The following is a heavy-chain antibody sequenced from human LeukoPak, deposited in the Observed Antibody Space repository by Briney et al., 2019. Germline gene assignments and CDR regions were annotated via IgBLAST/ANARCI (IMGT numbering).Heavy chain of an antibody. V-gene: IGHV4-39*07. J-gene: IGHJ4*02. D-gene: IGHD3-3*01. CDR2: IYSSGST. CDR1: GASVSGSNYY. Sequence: SETLSLTCAVAGASVSGSNYYWGWIRQPPGKGLEWIGNIYSSGSTYYNASLQSRVTISIDTSKNQFSLKLTSVTAADTAVYYCARDRVFEGAIGDYWGQGILVTVSS. CDR3: ARDRVFEGAIGDY.